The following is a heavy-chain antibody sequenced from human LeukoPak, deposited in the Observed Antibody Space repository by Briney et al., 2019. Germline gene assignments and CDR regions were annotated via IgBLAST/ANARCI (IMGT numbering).Heavy chain of an antibody. J-gene: IGHJ4*02. CDR3: ARDGYNSRLDY. Sequence: PSETLSLTCTDSGGSISSSSYYWGWIRQPPGKGLEWIGSIYYSGSTYYNPSLKSRVTISVDTSKNQFSLKLSSVTAADTAVYYCARDGYNSRLDYWGQGTLVTVSS. CDR2: IYYSGST. V-gene: IGHV4-39*07. CDR1: GGSISSSSYY. D-gene: IGHD5-24*01.